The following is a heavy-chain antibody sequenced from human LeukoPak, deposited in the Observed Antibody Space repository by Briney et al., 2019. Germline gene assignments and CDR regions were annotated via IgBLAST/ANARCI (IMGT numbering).Heavy chain of an antibody. V-gene: IGHV3-15*01. J-gene: IGHJ4*02. Sequence: PGGSLRLSCAASGFTFSNAWMNWVRQAPGKGLEWVGRIKTKHDGGTTDYAAPVKGRFTISRDDSKNTLYLQMNSLKTEDTAVYYCSIDYDYAWGSYRLGYWGQGTLVIVSS. D-gene: IGHD3-16*02. CDR2: IKTKHDGGTT. CDR3: SIDYDYAWGSYRLGY. CDR1: GFTFSNAW.